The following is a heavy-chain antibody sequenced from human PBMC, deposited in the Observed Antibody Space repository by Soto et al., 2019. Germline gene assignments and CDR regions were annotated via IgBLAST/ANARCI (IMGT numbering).Heavy chain of an antibody. V-gene: IGHV1-2*02. CDR3: ARDLGSYYYYGMDV. CDR1: GYTLTGYY. D-gene: IGHD7-27*01. Sequence: APVKVSCKASGYTLTGYYMHWVRQAPGQGLEWLGWINPNSGGTNYAQKVQGRVTMTRDTSISTAYMELSRLRSDDTAVYYCARDLGSYYYYGMDVWGQGTTVTVSS. J-gene: IGHJ6*02. CDR2: INPNSGGT.